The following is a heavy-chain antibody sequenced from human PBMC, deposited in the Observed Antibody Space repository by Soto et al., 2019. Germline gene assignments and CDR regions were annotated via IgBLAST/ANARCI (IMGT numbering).Heavy chain of an antibody. J-gene: IGHJ4*02. D-gene: IGHD6-19*01. CDR2: IYSGGST. Sequence: EVQLVESGGGLIQPGGSLRLSCAASGFTVSSNYMSWVRQAPGKGLEWVSVIYSGGSTYYADSVKGRFTISRDNSKNTLYLQMTTLRAEDTAVYYCAREFSVAGTFDYWGQGTLGPVSA. V-gene: IGHV3-53*01. CDR1: GFTVSSNY. CDR3: AREFSVAGTFDY.